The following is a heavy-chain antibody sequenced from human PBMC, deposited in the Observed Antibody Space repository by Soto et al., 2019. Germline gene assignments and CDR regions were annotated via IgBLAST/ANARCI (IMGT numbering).Heavy chain of an antibody. CDR1: GGSFSGYY. CDR3: ARDKITGLFDY. D-gene: IGHD2-8*02. V-gene: IGHV4-34*01. Sequence: SETLSLTCAVYGGSFSGYYWTWIRQPSGTGLEWIGEINDSGSTNYNPSLKSRVTISVDTSKNQFSLKLTSVTAADTAVYYCARDKITGLFDYWGQGTLVTVS. J-gene: IGHJ4*02. CDR2: INDSGST.